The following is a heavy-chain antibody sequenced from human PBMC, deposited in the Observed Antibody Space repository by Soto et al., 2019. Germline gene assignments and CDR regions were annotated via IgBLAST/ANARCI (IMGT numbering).Heavy chain of an antibody. J-gene: IGHJ6*02. CDR2: IDAGNGNT. CDR1: GYTFTSYP. V-gene: IGHV1-3*01. D-gene: IGHD5-18*01. Sequence: ASVKVSCKASGYTFTSYPTHWVRQAPGQRLEWMGWIDAGNGNTKYSQKFRGRVTFTTDTSASTAYIDLSSLRSEDTAVYYCARARYTYGSPYYGMDVWGQGTTVTVSS. CDR3: ARARYTYGSPYYGMDV.